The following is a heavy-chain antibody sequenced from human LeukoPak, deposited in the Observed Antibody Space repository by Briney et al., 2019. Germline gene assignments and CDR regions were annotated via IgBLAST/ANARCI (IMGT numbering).Heavy chain of an antibody. CDR3: ARAVTYYDFWSGYYGYYGMDV. V-gene: IGHV4-61*02. D-gene: IGHD3-3*01. CDR2: IYTSGST. CDR1: GGSISSGSYY. J-gene: IGHJ6*02. Sequence: KPSETLSLTCTVSGGSISSGSYYWRWIRQPAGKGLEWIERIYTSGSTNYNPSLKSRVTISVHTSKNQFSLKLSSVTAADTAVYDCARAVTYYDFWSGYYGYYGMDVWGQGTTVTVSS.